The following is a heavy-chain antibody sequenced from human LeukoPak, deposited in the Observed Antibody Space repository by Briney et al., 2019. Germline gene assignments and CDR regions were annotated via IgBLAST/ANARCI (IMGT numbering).Heavy chain of an antibody. D-gene: IGHD4-11*01. CDR1: GFTFSSYT. J-gene: IGHJ4*02. CDR2: ISYDGNNK. CDR3: AQMYSSYHFDY. Sequence: QTGGSLRLCCAASGFTFSSYTMHWVRQAPGKGLEWVAVISYDGNNKYYADSVKGRFTISRDNSKNTLYLQMNSLRAEDTAVYYCAQMYSSYHFDYWGQGTLVTVSS. V-gene: IGHV3-30-3*01.